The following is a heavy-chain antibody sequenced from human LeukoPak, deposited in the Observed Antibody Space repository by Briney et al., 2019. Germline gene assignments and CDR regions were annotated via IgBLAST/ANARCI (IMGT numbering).Heavy chain of an antibody. CDR2: IYPGDSET. J-gene: IGHJ6*02. D-gene: IGHD1-26*01. CDR1: GYTFTSYW. Sequence: GESLKISCKGSGYTFTSYWIGWVRQMSGKGLEWMGIIYPGDSETKYSPSFQGQVTISADKSISTVYLQWSSLKASDTAIYYCAASYSESYLYGMDVWGQGTTVTVSS. V-gene: IGHV5-51*01. CDR3: AASYSESYLYGMDV.